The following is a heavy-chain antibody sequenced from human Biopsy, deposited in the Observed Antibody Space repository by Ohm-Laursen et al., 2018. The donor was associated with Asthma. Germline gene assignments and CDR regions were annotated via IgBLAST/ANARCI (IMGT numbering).Heavy chain of an antibody. CDR3: ARGWNCGGDCYSLDS. CDR1: GDSLDSGDYS. V-gene: IGHV4-30-2*06. J-gene: IGHJ4*02. Sequence: TLSLPCVVSGDSLDSGDYSWTWIRQSPGVGLEWIGYIYRNGDTYYNPTLKNRVTISIDRSKNQFSLRLRSVTAADTAVYYCARGWNCGGDCYSLDSWGQGTLVTVSS. CDR2: IYRNGDT. D-gene: IGHD2-21*02.